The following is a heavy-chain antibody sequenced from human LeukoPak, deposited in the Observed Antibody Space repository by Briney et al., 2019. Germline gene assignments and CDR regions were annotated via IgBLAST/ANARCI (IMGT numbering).Heavy chain of an antibody. V-gene: IGHV3-23*01. D-gene: IGHD3-22*01. Sequence: PGGSLRLSCAASGFTFSNYAMSWVRQAPGKGLEWVSAISGSGGSTYYADSVKGRFTISRDNSKNTLYLQMNSLRAEDTAVYYCAKGENYYDSSGEEDAFDIWGQGTMVTVSS. CDR2: ISGSGGST. J-gene: IGHJ3*02. CDR1: GFTFSNYA. CDR3: AKGENYYDSSGEEDAFDI.